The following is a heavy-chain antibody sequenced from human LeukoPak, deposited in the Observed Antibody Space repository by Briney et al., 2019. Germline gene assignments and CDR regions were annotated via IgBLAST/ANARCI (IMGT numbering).Heavy chain of an antibody. D-gene: IGHD6-25*01. Sequence: SGTLSLTCSVSGGYITNTNYYWGWIRQPPGKGLEWIASIKYSGPTFYNPSLKSRVTVSLDTSKNQFSLKLSSATVADTAVYYCARLRDGKRLLERWGQGMLVTVS. V-gene: IGHV4-39*01. CDR1: GGYITNTNYY. CDR2: IKYSGPT. CDR3: ARLRDGKRLLER. J-gene: IGHJ5*02.